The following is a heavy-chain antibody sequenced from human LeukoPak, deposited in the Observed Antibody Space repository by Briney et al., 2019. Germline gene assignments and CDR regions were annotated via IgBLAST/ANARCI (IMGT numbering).Heavy chain of an antibody. CDR2: INSDGSST. CDR3: ARHATGDPFDY. CDR1: GFSFSSCA. J-gene: IGHJ4*02. Sequence: GGSLRLSCAASGFSFSSCAMSWVRQAPGKGLVWVSRINSDGSSTNYADSVKGRFTISRDNAKNTLYLQMNSLRAEDTAVYYCARHATGDPFDYWGQGTLVTVSS. V-gene: IGHV3-74*01.